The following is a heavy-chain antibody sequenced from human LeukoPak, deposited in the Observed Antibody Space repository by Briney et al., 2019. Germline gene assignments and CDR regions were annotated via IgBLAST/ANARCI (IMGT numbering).Heavy chain of an antibody. J-gene: IGHJ5*02. V-gene: IGHV4-59*01. CDR1: GASISDNY. CDR2: IYYTGNT. D-gene: IGHD2/OR15-2a*01. Sequence: SETLSLTSTVPGASISDNYWSWRRPPPGKGVGWIGYIYYTGNTNSNPSLKSRVAISVATSKNQLSLKLGSATAADTAVYYCARGNSNDHLAWFGPWGQGTLVSVSS. CDR3: ARGNSNDHLAWFGP.